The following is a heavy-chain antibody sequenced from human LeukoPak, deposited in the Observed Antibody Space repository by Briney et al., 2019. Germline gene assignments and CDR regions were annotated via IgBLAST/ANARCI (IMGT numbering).Heavy chain of an antibody. CDR3: ARGTYYYDSSGYYYLPQFDY. CDR2: IYHSGST. J-gene: IGHJ4*02. D-gene: IGHD3-22*01. CDR1: GGSISSGGYY. Sequence: PSGTLSLTCTVSGGSISSGGYYWSWIRQPPGKGLEWIGYIYHSGSTYYNPSLKSRVTISVDRSKNQFSLKLSSVTAADTAVYYCARGTYYYDSSGYYYLPQFDYWGQGTLVTVSS. V-gene: IGHV4-30-2*01.